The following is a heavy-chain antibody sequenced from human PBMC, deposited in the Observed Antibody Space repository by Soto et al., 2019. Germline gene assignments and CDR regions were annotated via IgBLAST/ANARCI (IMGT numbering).Heavy chain of an antibody. CDR2: INPSGEHT. V-gene: IGHV1-46*02. CDR3: ARISCKGCSFSFDFDH. J-gene: IGHJ4*02. D-gene: IGHD2-15*01. CDR1: GYSFKDHY. Sequence: ASVKVSCKASGYSFKDHYMHWVRQAPGLGLEWVGIINPSGEHTNYAQQFRGRVAMTRDKSTSTAYMELRSLRSEDTAVYFCARISCKGCSFSFDFDHWGQGTLVTVSS.